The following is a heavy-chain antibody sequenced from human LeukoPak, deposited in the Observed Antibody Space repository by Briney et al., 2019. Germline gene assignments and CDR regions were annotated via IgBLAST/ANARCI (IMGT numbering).Heavy chain of an antibody. V-gene: IGHV4-59*01. Sequence: SETLSLTCTVSGGSISTYYWSWIRQPPGKGLQWIGYIYYTGTTNYNPSVKSRVTISVDTSKNQFSLKLSSVTAADTAVYYCARARYYYDSSGYYYEEWGEGTLVTVSS. D-gene: IGHD3-22*01. CDR3: ARARYYYDSSGYYYEE. J-gene: IGHJ4*02. CDR1: GGSISTYY. CDR2: IYYTGTT.